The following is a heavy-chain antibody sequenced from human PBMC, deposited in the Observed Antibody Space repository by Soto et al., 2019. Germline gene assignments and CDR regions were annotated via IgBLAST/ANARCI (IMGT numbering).Heavy chain of an antibody. J-gene: IGHJ4*02. Sequence: GGSLRLSCAASGFTFSSHWIHWVRQAPGKGLVWVSRISTDGSTASYADSVKGRFTISRDNSKNTLYLQMNSLRAEDTAVYYCAKDPQRVWRTLLWGQGTLVTVS. CDR3: AKDPQRVWRTLL. D-gene: IGHD3-16*01. V-gene: IGHV3-74*01. CDR2: ISTDGSTA. CDR1: GFTFSSHW.